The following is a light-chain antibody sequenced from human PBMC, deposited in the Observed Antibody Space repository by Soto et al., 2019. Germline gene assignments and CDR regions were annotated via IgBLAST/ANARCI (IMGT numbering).Light chain of an antibody. CDR3: SSYTTSSTLV. CDR1: NSDVGAYHY. CDR2: EVT. Sequence: QSALTQPASVSGSPGQSITISCSGSNSDVGAYHYVSWYQQHPGKAPKLMIYEVTHRPSGVSNRFSGSKSGNTASLTISGPQADDEADYYCSSYTTSSTLVFGTGTKVTVL. V-gene: IGLV2-14*01. J-gene: IGLJ1*01.